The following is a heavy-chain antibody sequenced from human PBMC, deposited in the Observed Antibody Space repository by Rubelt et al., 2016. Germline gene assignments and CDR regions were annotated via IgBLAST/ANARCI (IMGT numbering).Heavy chain of an antibody. CDR2: INTDGST. V-gene: IGHV3-74*01. Sequence: GKGLVWVSRINTDGSTSYADSVKGRFTISRDNGKNTLHLQMNSLRAEDTALYYCARDRGSYDSDGPDYWGQGTLITVSS. J-gene: IGHJ4*02. D-gene: IGHD3-3*01. CDR3: ARDRGSYDSDGPDY.